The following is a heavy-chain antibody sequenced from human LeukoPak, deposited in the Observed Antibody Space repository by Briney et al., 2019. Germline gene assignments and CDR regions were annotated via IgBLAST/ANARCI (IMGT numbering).Heavy chain of an antibody. Sequence: GGSLRLSCAASGFTFSNYGMSWVRQAPGKGLEGVSGITGSGDSTYYADSVKGRFTLSRDNSKSTLYLQMNSLRAEDTAVYYCATVPDPYDRGHYWGQGTLVTVSS. CDR2: ITGSGDST. D-gene: IGHD3-10*02. V-gene: IGHV3-23*01. J-gene: IGHJ4*02. CDR3: ATVPDPYDRGHY. CDR1: GFTFSNYG.